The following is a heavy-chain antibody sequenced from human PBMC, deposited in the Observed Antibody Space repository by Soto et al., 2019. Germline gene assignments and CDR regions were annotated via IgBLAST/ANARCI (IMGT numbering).Heavy chain of an antibody. CDR3: AREIKPHSGYARTLDY. Sequence: PSETMSLTYTVSGGNIRNGDYCRSWIHQPPGKGLEWIGYIYYSGSTYYNPSLKSRVTISVDTSKNQFSLKLSSVTAADTAVYYCAREIKPHSGYARTLDYWGQGTLVTVSS. J-gene: IGHJ4*02. D-gene: IGHD5-12*01. CDR2: IYYSGST. CDR1: GGNIRNGDYC. V-gene: IGHV4-30-4*02.